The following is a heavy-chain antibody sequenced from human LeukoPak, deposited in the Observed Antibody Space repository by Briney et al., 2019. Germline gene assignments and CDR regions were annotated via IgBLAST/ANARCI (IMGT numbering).Heavy chain of an antibody. CDR2: ISGSSSYI. Sequence: GGSLRLSCAASGFTFSSYGMSWVRQAPGKGLEWVSSISGSSSYIYYADSVKGRFTISRDNAKKSLYLQMSSLRAEGTAVYYCAFYYYYGMDVWGQGTTVTVSS. CDR3: AFYYYYGMDV. J-gene: IGHJ6*02. V-gene: IGHV3-21*01. CDR1: GFTFSSYG.